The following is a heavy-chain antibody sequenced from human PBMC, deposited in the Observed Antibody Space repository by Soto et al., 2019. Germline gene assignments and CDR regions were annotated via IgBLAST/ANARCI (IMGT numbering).Heavy chain of an antibody. CDR2: IYYSGST. Sequence: SETLSLTCTVSGGSISSSSYYWGWIRQPPGKGLEWIGSIYYSGSTYYNPSLKSRVPISVDTSKNQFSLKLSSVTAADTAVYYCASQVADSGIGELLYYYYYGMDVWGQGTTVTVSS. CDR3: ASQVADSGIGELLYYYYYGMDV. V-gene: IGHV4-39*01. J-gene: IGHJ6*02. CDR1: GGSISSSSYY. D-gene: IGHD3-10*01.